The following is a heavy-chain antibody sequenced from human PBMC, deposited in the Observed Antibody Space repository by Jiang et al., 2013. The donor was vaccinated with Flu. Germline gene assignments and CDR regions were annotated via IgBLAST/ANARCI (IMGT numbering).Heavy chain of an antibody. D-gene: IGHD1-1*01. CDR3: ARDLDLYGMDV. J-gene: IGHJ6*02. V-gene: IGHV1-69*04. Sequence: SGAEVKKPGSSVKVSCKASGVPFTSYGISWVRQAPGQGLEWVGGIIPTLSLATYAQRFQGRVTITADTSTTTFYLEVSSLRSEDTAVYYCARDLDLYGMDVWGRGTTVTVSS. CDR1: GVPFTSYG. CDR2: IIPTLSLA.